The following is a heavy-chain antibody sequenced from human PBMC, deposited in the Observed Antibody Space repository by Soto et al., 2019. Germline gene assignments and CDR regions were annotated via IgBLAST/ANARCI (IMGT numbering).Heavy chain of an antibody. CDR1: GFTFSSYA. CDR3: AKDLGDFWSGSLQTHFDY. CDR2: ISSSGDTI. J-gene: IGHJ4*02. Sequence: GGSLRLSCAASGFTFSSYAISWVRQAPRKGLEWVSAISSSGDTITYADSVKGRFTIFRDNSKNTLYLQMDSLRAEDTAKYYCAKDLGDFWSGSLQTHFDYWGQGTLVTVSS. D-gene: IGHD3-3*01. V-gene: IGHV3-23*01.